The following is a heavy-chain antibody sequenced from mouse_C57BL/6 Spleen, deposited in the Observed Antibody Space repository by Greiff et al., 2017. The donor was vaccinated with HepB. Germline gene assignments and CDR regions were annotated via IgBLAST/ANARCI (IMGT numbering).Heavy chain of an antibody. J-gene: IGHJ1*03. CDR1: GFTFSDYY. CDR2: ISNGGGST. Sequence: DVKLVESGGGLVQPGGSLKLSCAASGFTFSDYYMYWVRQTPEKRLEWVAYISNGGGSTYYPDTVKGRFTISRDNAKNTLYLQMSRLKSEDTAMYYCARPDGYWYFDVWGTGTTVTVSS. CDR3: ARPDGYWYFDV. D-gene: IGHD2-3*01. V-gene: IGHV5-12*01.